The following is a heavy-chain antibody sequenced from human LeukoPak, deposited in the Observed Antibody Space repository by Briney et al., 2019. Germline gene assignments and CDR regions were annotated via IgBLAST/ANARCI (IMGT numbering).Heavy chain of an antibody. Sequence: PETLSHTCAVYGGSFSGYNWSWIRQPPRGGLEWSGEINHSGSTNYNPSLKSRVTISVDTSKNQFSLKLSSVTAADTAVYYCARACGGDCYSGFDYWGQGTLVTVSS. CDR2: INHSGST. CDR3: ARACGGDCYSGFDY. J-gene: IGHJ4*02. D-gene: IGHD2-21*01. CDR1: GGSFSGYN. V-gene: IGHV4-34*01.